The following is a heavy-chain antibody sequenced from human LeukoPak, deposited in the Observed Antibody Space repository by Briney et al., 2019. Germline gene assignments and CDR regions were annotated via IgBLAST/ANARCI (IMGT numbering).Heavy chain of an antibody. Sequence: GGSLRLSCAASGFTFSSYWMSWVRQAPGKGLEWVANIKQDGSEKYYVDSVKGRFTISRDNAKNSLYLQMNSLRAEDTAVYYCARGADGGGSWYDYYYMDVWGKGTTVTVSS. J-gene: IGHJ6*03. D-gene: IGHD2-15*01. CDR2: IKQDGSEK. CDR1: GFTFSSYW. CDR3: ARGADGGGSWYDYYYMDV. V-gene: IGHV3-7*01.